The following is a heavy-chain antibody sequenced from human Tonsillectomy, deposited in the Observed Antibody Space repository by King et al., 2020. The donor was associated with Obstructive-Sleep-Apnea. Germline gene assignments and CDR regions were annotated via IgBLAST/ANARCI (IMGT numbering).Heavy chain of an antibody. CDR1: RYTFTSYG. J-gene: IGHJ3*02. CDR3: ASFKLASSGWPGGDAFDI. V-gene: IGHV1-18*01. CDR2: ISAYNGYT. Sequence: QLVQSGAEVKKPGASVKVSCKASRYTFTSYGISWVRQAPGQGLEWMGWISAYNGYTNYAQKLQGRVTMTTDTSTSTAYMELRSLRSDDTAVYYCASFKLASSGWPGGDAFDIWGQGTMVTVSS. D-gene: IGHD6-19*01.